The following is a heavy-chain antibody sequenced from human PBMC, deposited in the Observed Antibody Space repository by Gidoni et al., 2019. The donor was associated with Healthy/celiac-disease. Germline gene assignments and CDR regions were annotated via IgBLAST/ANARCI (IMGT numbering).Heavy chain of an antibody. CDR3: ARAVQWVRFLEWGTWNTLRFDP. V-gene: IGHV4-34*01. Sequence: QVQLQQWGAGLLKPSETLSLTCAVYGGSFSGYYWSWIRQPPGKGLEWIGEINHSGSTNYNPSLKSRVTISVDTSKNQFSLKLSSVTAADTAVYYCARAVQWVRFLEWGTWNTLRFDPWGQGTLVTVSS. CDR1: GGSFSGYY. D-gene: IGHD3-3*01. J-gene: IGHJ5*02. CDR2: INHSGST.